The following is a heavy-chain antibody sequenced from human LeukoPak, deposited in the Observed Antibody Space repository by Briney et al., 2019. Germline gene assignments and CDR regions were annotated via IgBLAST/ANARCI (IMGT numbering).Heavy chain of an antibody. CDR3: ARGGWYSSSSVDY. CDR2: MNPNSGNT. CDR1: GYTFTSYD. J-gene: IGHJ4*02. V-gene: IGHV1-8*03. D-gene: IGHD6-6*01. Sequence: VKVSCKASGYTFTSYDFNWVRQATGQGLEWMGWMNPNSGNTGYAQKFQGRVTITRNTSISTAYMELSSLRSEDTAVYYCARGGWYSSSSVDYWGQGTLVTVSS.